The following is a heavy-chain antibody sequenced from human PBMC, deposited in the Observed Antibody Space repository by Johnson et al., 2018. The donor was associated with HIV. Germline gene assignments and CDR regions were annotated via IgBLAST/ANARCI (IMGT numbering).Heavy chain of an antibody. V-gene: IGHV3-66*02. D-gene: IGHD3-10*01. CDR2: IHSGGST. CDR1: GFTVSGNY. Sequence: VQLLESGGGVVQPGRSLRLSCAASGFTVSGNYMSWVRQAPGKGLEWVSVIHSGGSTFYADSVKGRFTISSDNSKNTLYLQMNTLRAEDTAVYYCAKNWGSYGSEIYILGQGTMVTVSS. CDR3: AKNWGSYGSEIYI. J-gene: IGHJ3*02.